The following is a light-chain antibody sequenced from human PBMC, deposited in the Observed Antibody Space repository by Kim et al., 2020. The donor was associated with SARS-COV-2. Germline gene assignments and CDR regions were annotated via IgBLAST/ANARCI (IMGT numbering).Light chain of an antibody. CDR1: QDISDD. V-gene: IGKV1-17*01. CDR3: LQINTYPPT. J-gene: IGKJ4*01. Sequence: DIQMTQSPYSLSASVGDRVTITCRASQDISDDLGWYQQKPGEAPQRLIYAASTLQSGVPSRFSGSGSGTEFILTIRSLQPEDFATYFCLQINTYPPTFGGGTKVDIK. CDR2: AAS.